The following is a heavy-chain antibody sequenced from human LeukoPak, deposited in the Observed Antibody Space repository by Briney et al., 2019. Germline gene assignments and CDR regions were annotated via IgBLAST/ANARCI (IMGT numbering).Heavy chain of an antibody. J-gene: IGHJ4*02. CDR1: GYTFTSYG. CDR3: ARDPPVYCSGGSCYGDY. CDR2: ISAYNGNT. V-gene: IGHV1-18*01. Sequence: ASLKVSCMASGYTFTSYGISWVRQAPGQGLEWMGWISAYNGNTNYAQKLQGRVTMTKDTSTSTAYMELRRLRSDDTAVYYCARDPPVYCSGGSCYGDYWGQGTLVTVSS. D-gene: IGHD2-15*01.